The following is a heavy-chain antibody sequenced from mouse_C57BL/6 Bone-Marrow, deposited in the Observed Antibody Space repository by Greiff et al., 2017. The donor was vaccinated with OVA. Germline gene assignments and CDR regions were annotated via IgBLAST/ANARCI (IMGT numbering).Heavy chain of an antibody. Sequence: VKLQQPGAELVMPGASVKLSCKASGYTFTSYWMHWVKQRPGQGLEWIGEIDPSDSYTNYNQKFKGKSTLTVDKSSSTAYMQLSSLTSEDSAVYYCARDGDRGAMDYWGQGTSVTVSS. V-gene: IGHV1-69*01. CDR2: IDPSDSYT. J-gene: IGHJ4*01. CDR3: ARDGDRGAMDY. D-gene: IGHD2-14*01. CDR1: GYTFTSYW.